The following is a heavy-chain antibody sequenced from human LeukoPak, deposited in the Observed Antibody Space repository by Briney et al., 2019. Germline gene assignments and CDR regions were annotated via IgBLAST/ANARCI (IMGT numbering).Heavy chain of an antibody. J-gene: IGHJ4*02. D-gene: IGHD4-17*01. CDR1: GYTFTSYG. CDR3: AAQFGDYAPFDY. CDR2: ISAYNGNT. Sequence: GASVKVSCKASGYTFTSYGIAWVRQAPGQGLEWMGRISAYNGNTNFAQNLQGRVTMTTDTSTSTAYMELRSLRSDDTAVYYCAAQFGDYAPFDYWGQGTLVTVSS. V-gene: IGHV1-18*01.